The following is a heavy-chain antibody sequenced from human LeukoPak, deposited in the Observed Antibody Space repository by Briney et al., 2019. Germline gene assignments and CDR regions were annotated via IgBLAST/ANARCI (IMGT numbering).Heavy chain of an antibody. Sequence: GGSLRLSCAASGFTVGSNYMSWVRQAPGKGLEWVSVIYSGVSTHYADSVKGRFTISRVNSKNTVYLQMNSLRAEDTAVYYCARDTSHYWYFDLWGRGTLVTVSS. V-gene: IGHV3-66*01. CDR3: ARDTSHYWYFDL. CDR2: IYSGVST. CDR1: GFTVGSNY. J-gene: IGHJ2*01.